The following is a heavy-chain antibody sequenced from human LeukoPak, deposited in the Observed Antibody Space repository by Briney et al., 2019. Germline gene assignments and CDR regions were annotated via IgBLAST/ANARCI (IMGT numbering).Heavy chain of an antibody. V-gene: IGHV3-30*02. D-gene: IGHD4-17*01. Sequence: GGSLRLSCAASGFTFSSYGMHWVRQAPGKGLEWVAFIRYDGSNKYYADSVKGRFTISRDNSKNTLYLQMNSLRAEDTAVYYCAKDRLYDYGSYFDAFDIWGQGTMVTVSS. CDR1: GFTFSSYG. CDR2: IRYDGSNK. CDR3: AKDRLYDYGSYFDAFDI. J-gene: IGHJ3*02.